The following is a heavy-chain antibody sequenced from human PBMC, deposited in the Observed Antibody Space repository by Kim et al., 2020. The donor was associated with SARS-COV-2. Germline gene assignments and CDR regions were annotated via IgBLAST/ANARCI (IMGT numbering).Heavy chain of an antibody. D-gene: IGHD2-15*01. V-gene: IGHV4-59*01. CDR2: VYYSGST. CDR1: GVSISSYY. J-gene: IGHJ4*02. CDR3: ARVFPVTYSE. Sequence: SETLSLTCTVSGVSISSYYWSWIRQPPGKGLEWIGYVYYSGSTNYHPSLTIRVPISVDTSKTQFSLKLNSVTAAATAVAYCARVFPVTYSEWGQGTLVT.